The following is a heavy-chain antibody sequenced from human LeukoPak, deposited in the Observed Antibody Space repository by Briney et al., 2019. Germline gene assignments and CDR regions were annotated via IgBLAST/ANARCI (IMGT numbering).Heavy chain of an antibody. Sequence: PGGSLRLSCTDSGFAVSGNYMTCVRQAPGKGLEWVSLIYSGGSTYYADSVKGRFTISRDNSKNTLYLQMNSLRAEDTAVYYCARGEWPHNCWGQGTLVTVSS. CDR1: GFAVSGNY. CDR2: IYSGGST. CDR3: ARGEWPHNC. D-gene: IGHD3-3*01. V-gene: IGHV3-53*01. J-gene: IGHJ4*02.